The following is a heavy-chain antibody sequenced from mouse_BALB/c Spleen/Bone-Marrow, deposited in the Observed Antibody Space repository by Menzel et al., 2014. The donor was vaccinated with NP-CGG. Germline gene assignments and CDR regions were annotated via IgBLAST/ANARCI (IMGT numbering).Heavy chain of an antibody. V-gene: IGHV1S22*01. CDR3: TRIFDY. CDR1: GYIFANYW. CDR2: ISPRSGST. J-gene: IGHJ2*01. Sequence: LQQSGSELVRPGASVKLSCKASGYIFANYWMHWGKQRHGQGLEWIGNISPRSGSTNYEEKFKSKATLTVDTSSATAYMCLNSLTSEDSAVYYCTRIFDYWGQGTILTVSS.